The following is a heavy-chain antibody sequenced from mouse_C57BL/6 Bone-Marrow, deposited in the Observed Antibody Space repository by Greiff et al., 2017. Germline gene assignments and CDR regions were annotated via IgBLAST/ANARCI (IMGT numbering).Heavy chain of an antibody. CDR2: IDPENGDT. D-gene: IGHD1-1*01. CDR3: TTDYYGSSYYCAMDY. Sequence: EVQLQESGAELVRPGASVKLSCTASGFNIKDDYMPWVKQRPEQGLEWIGWIDPENGDTEYASKFQGKATITADTSSNTAYLQLSSLTSEDTAVYYCTTDYYGSSYYCAMDYWGQGTSVTVSS. CDR1: GFNIKDDY. V-gene: IGHV14-4*01. J-gene: IGHJ4*01.